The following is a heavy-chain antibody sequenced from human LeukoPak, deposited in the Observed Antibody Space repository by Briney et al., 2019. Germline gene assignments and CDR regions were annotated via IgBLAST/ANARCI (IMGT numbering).Heavy chain of an antibody. D-gene: IGHD1-26*01. Sequence: PSETLSLTCTVSGGSISSYYWSWIRQPAGKALEWIGRIYTSGSTNYNPSLKSRVTMSVDTSKNQFSLKLSSVTAADTAVYYCARMVGWGARRYYYYYMDVWGKGTTVTISS. CDR1: GGSISSYY. V-gene: IGHV4-4*07. J-gene: IGHJ6*03. CDR3: ARMVGWGARRYYYYYMDV. CDR2: IYTSGST.